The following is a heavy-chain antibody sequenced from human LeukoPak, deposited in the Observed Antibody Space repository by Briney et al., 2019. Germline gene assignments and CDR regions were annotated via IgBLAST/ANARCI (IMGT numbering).Heavy chain of an antibody. CDR2: ISGGGDST. CDR3: AIREPIGY. J-gene: IGHJ4*02. V-gene: IGHV3-23*01. Sequence: PGGSLRLSCTASKFTFTNCAVSWVRQAPGQGLEWVSAISGGGDSTYYADSVKGRFTISRDSSKNTLYLQMNNLRAEDTAVYYCAIREPIGYWGQGTLVTVSS. CDR1: KFTFTNCA. D-gene: IGHD1-14*01.